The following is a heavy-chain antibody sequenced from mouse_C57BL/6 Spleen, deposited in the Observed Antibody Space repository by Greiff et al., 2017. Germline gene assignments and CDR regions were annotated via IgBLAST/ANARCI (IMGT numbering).Heavy chain of an antibody. Sequence: VQLQQPGAELVMPGASVKLSCKASGYTFTSYWMHWVKQRPGQGLEWIGEIDPSDSYTNYNQKFKGKSTLTVDKSSSTAYMQLSSLTSEDSAVYYCARSARSAVFDVWGTGTTVTGSS. CDR3: ARSARSAVFDV. CDR2: IDPSDSYT. V-gene: IGHV1-69*01. CDR1: GYTFTSYW. J-gene: IGHJ1*03.